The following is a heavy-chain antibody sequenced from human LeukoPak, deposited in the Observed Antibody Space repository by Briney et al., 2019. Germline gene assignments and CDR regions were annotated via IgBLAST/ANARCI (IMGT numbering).Heavy chain of an antibody. J-gene: IGHJ3*02. CDR1: GFTFSSYA. D-gene: IGHD6-13*01. CDR2: ISYDGSNK. V-gene: IGHV3-30-3*01. Sequence: PGGSLRLSCAASGFTFSSYAMHWVRQAPGKGLEWVAVISYDGSNKYYADSAKGRFTISRDNSKNTLYLQMNSLRAEDTAVYYCAREPGYSSSWYFGDAFDIWGQGTMVTVSS. CDR3: AREPGYSSSWYFGDAFDI.